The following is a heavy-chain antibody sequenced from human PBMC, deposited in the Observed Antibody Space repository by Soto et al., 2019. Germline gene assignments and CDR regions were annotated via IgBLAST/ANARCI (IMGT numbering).Heavy chain of an antibody. CDR3: ATVWFGESQH. V-gene: IGHV4-59*08. D-gene: IGHD3-10*01. CDR2: IYYGGTT. J-gene: IGHJ1*01. CDR1: GGSLSPNY. Sequence: SETLSLTCTVSGGSLSPNYWSWIRQPPGKGLEWIGYIYYGGTTTNNPSLNSRVAISVDTSKNQFSLKLSSVTAADTAVYYCATVWFGESQHWGQGTLVTVSS.